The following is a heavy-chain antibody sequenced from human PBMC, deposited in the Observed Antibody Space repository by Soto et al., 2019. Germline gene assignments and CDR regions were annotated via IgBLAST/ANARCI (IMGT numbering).Heavy chain of an antibody. J-gene: IGHJ3*02. CDR2: IYYSGRT. CDR1: GGCITTSSYY. V-gene: IGHV4-39*01. CDR3: SPKTKGAALEI. Sequence: SETLSLTCTVSGGCITTSSYYWCWIRQPPGKGLEWIASIYYSGRTYYNPSVESRVTISVDTSKNQVSLKLTSVTAAATGRYNCSPKTKGAALEIWDQGILVTASS.